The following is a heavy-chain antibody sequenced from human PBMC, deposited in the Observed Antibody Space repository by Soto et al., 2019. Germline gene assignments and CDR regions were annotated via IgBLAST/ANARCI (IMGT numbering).Heavy chain of an antibody. V-gene: IGHV3-23*01. J-gene: IGHJ4*02. CDR2: ISGSGDNT. D-gene: IGHD6-19*01. Sequence: EVQLLESGGALVQPGGSLTLSCGASGFTFVRYAMMWVRQAPGKGLEWVSRISGSGDNTHYAESVKGRFTVSRDNSKNTLFLHMTSLNSDDTAVYYCAKTSAPRTNGLATRWGQGTPVSVSS. CDR3: AKTSAPRTNGLATR. CDR1: GFTFVRYA.